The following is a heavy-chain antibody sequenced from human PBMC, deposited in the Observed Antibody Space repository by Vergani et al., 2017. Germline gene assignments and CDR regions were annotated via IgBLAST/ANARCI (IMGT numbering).Heavy chain of an antibody. V-gene: IGHV3-23*01. CDR1: GFTFSSYA. CDR2: ISGSGGST. D-gene: IGHD3-9*01. J-gene: IGHJ4*02. Sequence: EVQLLESGGGLVQPGGSLRLSCAASGFTFSSYAMSWVRQAPGKGLEWVSAISGSGGSTYYADSVKGRFTISRANSKNTLYLQMNSLRAEDTAVYYCAKQYYDILTTGYWGQGTLVTVSS. CDR3: AKQYYDILTTGY.